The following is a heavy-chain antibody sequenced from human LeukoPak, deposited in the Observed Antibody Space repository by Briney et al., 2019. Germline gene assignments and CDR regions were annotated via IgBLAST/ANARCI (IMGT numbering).Heavy chain of an antibody. J-gene: IGHJ5*02. Sequence: SETLSLTCTVSGGSISSYYWSWIRQPPGKGLEWIGYIYYSGSTNYNPSLKSRVTISVDTSKNQSSLKLSSVTAAYTAVYYCARGLHVWSGYYRGGYRFDPWGQGTLVTVSS. CDR1: GGSISSYY. CDR2: IYYSGST. V-gene: IGHV4-59*01. D-gene: IGHD3-3*01. CDR3: ARGLHVWSGYYRGGYRFDP.